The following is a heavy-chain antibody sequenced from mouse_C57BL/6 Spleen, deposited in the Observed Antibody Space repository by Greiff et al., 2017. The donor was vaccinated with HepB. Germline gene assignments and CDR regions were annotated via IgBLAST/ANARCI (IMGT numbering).Heavy chain of an antibody. V-gene: IGHV3-6*01. Sequence: EVKLVESGPGLVKPSQSLSLTCSVTGYSITSGYYWNWIRQFPGNKLEWMGYISYDGSNNYNPSLKNRISITRDTSKNQFFLKLNSVTTEDTATYYCARVLYYGSSHWYFDVWGTGTTVTVSS. J-gene: IGHJ1*03. CDR1: GYSITSGYY. D-gene: IGHD1-1*01. CDR3: ARVLYYGSSHWYFDV. CDR2: ISYDGSN.